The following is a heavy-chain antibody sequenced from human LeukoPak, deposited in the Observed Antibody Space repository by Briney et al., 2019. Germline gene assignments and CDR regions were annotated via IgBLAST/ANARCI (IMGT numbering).Heavy chain of an antibody. CDR1: GGTFSSYA. Sequence: SVKVSCKASGGTFSSYAISWVRQAPGQGLEWMGGIIPIFGTANYAQKFQGRVTITADESTSTAYMEVSSLRSEDTAVYYCVGASDDGYNYYYYYGMDVWGQGTTVTVSS. D-gene: IGHD5-24*01. CDR3: VGASDDGYNYYYYYGMDV. V-gene: IGHV1-69*01. CDR2: IIPIFGTA. J-gene: IGHJ6*02.